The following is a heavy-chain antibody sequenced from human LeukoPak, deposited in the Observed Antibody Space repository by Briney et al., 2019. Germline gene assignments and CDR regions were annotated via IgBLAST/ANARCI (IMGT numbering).Heavy chain of an antibody. V-gene: IGHV3-23*01. Sequence: GGSLRLSCAASRFTFSSYAMSWVRQAPGKGLEWVSAISGSGGTTYYADSVKGRFTISRDNSKNTLYLQMNSLRADDTAVYYCAKKRWLGGIGVADPFDYWGQGTLVTVSS. CDR1: RFTFSSYA. CDR3: AKKRWLGGIGVADPFDY. J-gene: IGHJ4*02. D-gene: IGHD6-19*01. CDR2: ISGSGGTT.